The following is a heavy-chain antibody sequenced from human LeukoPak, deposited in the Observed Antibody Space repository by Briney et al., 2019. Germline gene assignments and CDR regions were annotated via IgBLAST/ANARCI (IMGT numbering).Heavy chain of an antibody. CDR3: AKEFAGGFDY. J-gene: IGHJ4*02. CDR1: GFSLSSYA. Sequence: GGSLRLSCTVSGFSLSSYAMSWVRRAPGKGLEWVSATSSSDDGKYYADSVRGRFTISRGNSRNTLYLQMNSLRAEDTAVYYCAKEFAGGFDYWGQGTLVTVSS. D-gene: IGHD3-16*01. V-gene: IGHV3-23*01. CDR2: TSSSDDGK.